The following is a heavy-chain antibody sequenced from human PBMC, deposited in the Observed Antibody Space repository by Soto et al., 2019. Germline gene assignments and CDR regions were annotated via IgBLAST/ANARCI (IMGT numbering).Heavy chain of an antibody. J-gene: IGHJ3*01. CDR3: ARWTIVATHRRDAFDL. CDR1: GYTFTGYY. D-gene: IGHD5-12*01. V-gene: IGHV1-2*04. Sequence: QVQLVQSGAEVTKPGASVKVSCKASGYTFTGYYMHWVRQAPGQGLEWMGWINPNSGGTNYAQKFNGWVTMTRDTSIRTAYIELGRPRSDDTAVDYCARWTIVATHRRDAFDLWGQGTMVTVSS. CDR2: INPNSGGT.